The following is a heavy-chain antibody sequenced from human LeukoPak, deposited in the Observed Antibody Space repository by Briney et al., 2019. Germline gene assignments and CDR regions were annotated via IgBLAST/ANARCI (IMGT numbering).Heavy chain of an antibody. Sequence: PSETLSLTCTVSGGSISSSSYYWGWIRQPPGKGLEWIGSIYYSGSTYYNPSLKSRVTISVDTSKNQFSLKLSSVTAADTAVYYCARLGGRCSSTSCRSGAFDIWGQGTMVTVSS. CDR2: IYYSGST. D-gene: IGHD2-2*01. J-gene: IGHJ3*02. V-gene: IGHV4-39*01. CDR3: ARLGGRCSSTSCRSGAFDI. CDR1: GGSISSSSYY.